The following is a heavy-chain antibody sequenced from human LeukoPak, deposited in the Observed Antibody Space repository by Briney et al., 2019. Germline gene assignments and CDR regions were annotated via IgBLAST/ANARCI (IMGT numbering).Heavy chain of an antibody. CDR3: ARGVLGSVGVQDY. CDR1: GFTFSSYA. CDR2: ISYDGSNK. V-gene: IGHV3-30-3*01. Sequence: PGGSLRLSCAASGFTFSSYAMHWVRQAPGKGLKWVAVISYDGSNKYYADSVKGRFTISRDNSKNTLYLQMNSLRAEDTAVYYCARGVLGSVGVQDYWGQGTLVTVSS. D-gene: IGHD1-26*01. J-gene: IGHJ4*02.